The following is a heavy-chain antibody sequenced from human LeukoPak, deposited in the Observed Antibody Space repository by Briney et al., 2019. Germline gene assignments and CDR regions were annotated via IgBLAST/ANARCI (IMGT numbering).Heavy chain of an antibody. V-gene: IGHV3-7*01. CDR1: GFTFSSYW. Sequence: GGSLRLSCAASGFTFSSYWMSWVRQAPGKGLEWVANIKQDGSEKYYVDSVKGRFTIPRDNAKNSLYLQMNSLRAEDTAVYYCARGFRFGEFYYFDYWGQGTLVTVSS. J-gene: IGHJ4*02. D-gene: IGHD3-10*01. CDR3: ARGFRFGEFYYFDY. CDR2: IKQDGSEK.